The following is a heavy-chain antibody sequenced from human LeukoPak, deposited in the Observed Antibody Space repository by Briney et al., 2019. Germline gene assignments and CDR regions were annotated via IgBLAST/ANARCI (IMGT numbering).Heavy chain of an antibody. CDR2: ISGDGSET. V-gene: IGHV3-23*01. D-gene: IGHD2-15*01. CDR1: GLTFRNYA. J-gene: IGHJ4*02. Sequence: GGSLRLSCAASGLTFRNYAMTWVRQAPGKGLEWVSTISGDGSETFFTDSVKGRFTISRDNSKSTVSLQVNSLRVEDTAVYYCAKGGHYSFFDYWGQGTLVTVSS. CDR3: AKGGHYSFFDY.